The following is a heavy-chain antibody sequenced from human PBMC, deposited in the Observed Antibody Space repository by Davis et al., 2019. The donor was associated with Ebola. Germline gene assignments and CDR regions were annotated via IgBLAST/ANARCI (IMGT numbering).Heavy chain of an antibody. Sequence: PGGSLRLSCTVSGDSITSSPYYWGWIRQPPGKGLEWIGRVHDSGNTYYHPSLQSPVTISVETSKQFSLRLTSVTAADTAFYYCARLAPLGTTVNYWGQGTLVTVSS. CDR3: ARLAPLGTTVNY. J-gene: IGHJ4*02. CDR1: GDSITSSPYY. CDR2: VHDSGNT. V-gene: IGHV4-39*01. D-gene: IGHD1-7*01.